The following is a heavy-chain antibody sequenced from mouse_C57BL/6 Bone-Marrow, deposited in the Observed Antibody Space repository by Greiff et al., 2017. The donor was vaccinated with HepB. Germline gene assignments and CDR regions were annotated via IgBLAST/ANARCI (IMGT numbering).Heavy chain of an antibody. Sequence: EVQLVESGTVLARPGASVKMSCKTSGYTFTSYWMHWVKQRPGQGLEWVGAIYPGNSDTSYNQKFKGKAKLTAVTSASTAYMELSCLTNEDSAVYYCTGRIYDGYYRAWFAYWGQGTLVTVSA. CDR2: IYPGNSDT. CDR3: TGRIYDGYYRAWFAY. V-gene: IGHV1-5*01. D-gene: IGHD2-3*01. J-gene: IGHJ3*01. CDR1: GYTFTSYW.